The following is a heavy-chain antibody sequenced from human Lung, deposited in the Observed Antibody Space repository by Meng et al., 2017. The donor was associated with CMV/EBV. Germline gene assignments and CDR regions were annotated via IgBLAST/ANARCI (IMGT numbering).Heavy chain of an antibody. D-gene: IGHD2-15*01. Sequence: ASVKVSCKASGFSFSDPFVHWMRQAPGQGLEWMGWINPGTKNRDTAEKFHDRVTLTGDTTTGSAHMELRSLTSDDTAVYYCARVDGFSSGAYYTLDAYDIWGQGXMVTVSS. J-gene: IGHJ3*02. V-gene: IGHV1-2*02. CDR1: GFSFSDPF. CDR2: INPGTKNR. CDR3: ARVDGFSSGAYYTLDAYDI.